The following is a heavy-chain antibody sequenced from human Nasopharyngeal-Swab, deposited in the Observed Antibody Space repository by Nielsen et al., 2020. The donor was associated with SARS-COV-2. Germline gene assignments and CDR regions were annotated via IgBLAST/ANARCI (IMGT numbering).Heavy chain of an antibody. D-gene: IGHD5-12*01. V-gene: IGHV1-46*01. CDR2: INPSGGST. J-gene: IGHJ4*02. Sequence: WVPQAPGQGLEWMGIINPSGGSTSYAQKFQGRVTMTRDTSTSTVYMELSSLRSEDTAVYYCARGAGATMAGNFDYWGQGTLVTVSS. CDR3: ARGAGATMAGNFDY.